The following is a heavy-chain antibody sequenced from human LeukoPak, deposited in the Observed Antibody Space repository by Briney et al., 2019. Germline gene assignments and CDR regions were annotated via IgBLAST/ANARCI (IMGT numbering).Heavy chain of an antibody. J-gene: IGHJ5*02. V-gene: IGHV1-69*13. Sequence: SVKVSCKASGGTFSSYGISWVRQAPGQGLEWMGGIIPIFGTANYAQKFQGRVTITADESTSTAYMELSSLRSEDTAVYYCARVGYYLNNWFDPWGQGTLVTVSS. CDR1: GGTFSSYG. CDR2: IIPIFGTA. D-gene: IGHD3-10*01. CDR3: ARVGYYLNNWFDP.